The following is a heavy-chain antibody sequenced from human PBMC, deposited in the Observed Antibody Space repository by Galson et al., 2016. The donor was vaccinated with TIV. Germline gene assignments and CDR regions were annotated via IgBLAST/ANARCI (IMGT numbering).Heavy chain of an antibody. Sequence: SETLSLTCTVSGGSIDDNKYYWGWVRQPPGKGLEWIGNIYYAGDTYSSPSLKSRVTLSMDRSKNQFSLSLSSVTAADTAVYFCARDKSGYDTVGHFYYYINVWGKGTTVTVSS. CDR2: IYYAGDT. CDR1: GGSIDDNKYY. D-gene: IGHD5-12*01. CDR3: ARDKSGYDTVGHFYYYINV. J-gene: IGHJ6*03. V-gene: IGHV4-39*07.